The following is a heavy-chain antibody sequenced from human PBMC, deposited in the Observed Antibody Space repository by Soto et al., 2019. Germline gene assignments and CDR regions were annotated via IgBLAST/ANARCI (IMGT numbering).Heavy chain of an antibody. CDR3: AREGAVVGSAVYYGMDV. CDR1: GYPFTSYS. CDR2: SSAYNGDT. V-gene: IGHV1-18*04. Sequence: GASVKVSCKASGYPFTSYSFSWVRQAPGQGFEWMGWSSAYNGDTRYAQKFQGRVTMTADPYTDTAYMELRNLRSDDTGVYYCAREGAVVGSAVYYGMDVWGQGTMVTVSS. D-gene: IGHD2-15*01. J-gene: IGHJ6*02.